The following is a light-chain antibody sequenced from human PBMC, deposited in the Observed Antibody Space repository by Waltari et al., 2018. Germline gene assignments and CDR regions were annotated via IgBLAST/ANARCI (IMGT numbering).Light chain of an antibody. V-gene: IGLV6-57*03. CDR3: QSYDSSNNV. Sequence: NFILTQPHSVSESPGTTVTISCTRSSGSIASDYVQWYQQRPGSAPTTVIYEDNQRPSGVPDRFSGSIDSSSNSASLTISGLKTEDEADYYCQSYDSSNNVFGSGTKLTVL. J-gene: IGLJ6*01. CDR2: EDN. CDR1: SGSIASDY.